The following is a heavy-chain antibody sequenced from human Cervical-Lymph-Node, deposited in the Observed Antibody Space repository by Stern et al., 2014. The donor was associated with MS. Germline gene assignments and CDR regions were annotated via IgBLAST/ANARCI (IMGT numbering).Heavy chain of an antibody. D-gene: IGHD2-8*01. CDR3: ARDYEDTSMLFDH. CDR2: ISNDGNHK. V-gene: IGHV3-30*03. Sequence: VQLVESGGAVVQPGRSLRLPCAASGFTFSSYGMHWVRQAPGQGLEWVTVISNDGNHKYYAASVKGRFAISRDNSKNTLHLQMNSVTPDDTAIYYCARDYEDTSMLFDHWGQGTLVTVSS. J-gene: IGHJ4*02. CDR1: GFTFSSYG.